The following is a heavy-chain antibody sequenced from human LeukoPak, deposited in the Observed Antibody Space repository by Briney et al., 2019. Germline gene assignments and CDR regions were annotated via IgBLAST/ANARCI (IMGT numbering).Heavy chain of an antibody. D-gene: IGHD6-6*01. CDR3: ARDPPAVAANTYG. J-gene: IGHJ4*02. CDR1: GVTVSNNY. V-gene: IGHV3-66*01. Sequence: GGSLRLSCAASGVTVSNNYMNWVRQAPGKGLEWVSLIYSGGSTYYADSVRGRFTISRDNSKNTLYLQMNSLRAEDTAVYYCARDPPAVAANTYGWGQGTLVTVSS. CDR2: IYSGGST.